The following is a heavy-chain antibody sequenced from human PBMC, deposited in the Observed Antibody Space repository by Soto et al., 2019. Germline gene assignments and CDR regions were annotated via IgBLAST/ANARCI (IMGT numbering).Heavy chain of an antibody. J-gene: IGHJ4*02. Sequence: EVQLLESGGGLVQPGGSLRLSCAASGFTFSSYAMSWVRQAPGKGLEWVSAISGSGGSTYYADSVKGRFTISRDNSKNTLYPQMNSLRAEDTAVYYCAKVPQWLVRFGDYWGQGTLVTVSS. CDR2: ISGSGGST. D-gene: IGHD6-19*01. CDR1: GFTFSSYA. V-gene: IGHV3-23*01. CDR3: AKVPQWLVRFGDY.